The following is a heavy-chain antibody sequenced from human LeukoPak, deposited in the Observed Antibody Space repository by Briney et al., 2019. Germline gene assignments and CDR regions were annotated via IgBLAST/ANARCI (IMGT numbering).Heavy chain of an antibody. CDR3: ARTTEAHSWRTRYYDYYMDV. Sequence: PSETLSLTCTVSSASISSSPYFWGWIRQSPGKGLEWIGSISYSGTTYYNPSLKSRVTISVDTSKNQFSLKLTSVTAADTAVYYCARTTEAHSWRTRYYDYYMDVWGKGTTVTVSS. J-gene: IGHJ6*03. CDR2: ISYSGTT. CDR1: SASISSSPYF. D-gene: IGHD6-13*01. V-gene: IGHV4-39*01.